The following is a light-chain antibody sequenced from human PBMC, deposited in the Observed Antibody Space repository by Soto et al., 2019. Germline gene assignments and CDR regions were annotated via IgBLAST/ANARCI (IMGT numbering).Light chain of an antibody. V-gene: IGLV4-69*01. CDR2: LKSDGSH. Sequence: QSVLTQSPSASASLGASVKLTCTLSSGHSSYAIAWHQQQPEKGPRYLMKLKSDGSHSKGDGIPDRFSGSSSGAERYLTISNLQSEDEADYYCQTWGTGVIFGGGTKLTVL. J-gene: IGLJ2*01. CDR1: SGHSSYA. CDR3: QTWGTGVI.